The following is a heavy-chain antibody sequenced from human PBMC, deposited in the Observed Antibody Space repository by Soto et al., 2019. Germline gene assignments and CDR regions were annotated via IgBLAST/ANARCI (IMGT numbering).Heavy chain of an antibody. CDR2: TYYRSKWYN. CDR1: GDSVSSNSSA. J-gene: IGHJ6*01. D-gene: IGHD1-26*01. CDR3: ARDLGLIVGATSSYYGMDV. V-gene: IGHV6-1*01. Sequence: PSQTLSLTCAISGDSVSSNSSAWNWIRQSPSRGPEWLGRTYYRSKWYNDYAVSVKSRITINPDTSKNQFSLQLNSVTPEDTAVYYCARDLGLIVGATSSYYGMDVWGQGTTVTVSS.